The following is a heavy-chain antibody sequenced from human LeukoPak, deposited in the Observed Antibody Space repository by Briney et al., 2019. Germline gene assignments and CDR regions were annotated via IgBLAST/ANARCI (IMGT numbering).Heavy chain of an antibody. D-gene: IGHD3-3*01. CDR1: GYAFTGYY. CDR2: MDPDGGGGT. CDR3: ARVSGRSGPFEY. V-gene: IGHV1-2*02. J-gene: IGHJ4*02. Sequence: ASVKVSCKASGYAFTGYYMHWVRQAPGQGLEWMGWMDPDGGGGTNYAQMFQGRVTMTRDTSINTAYMELSSLRSDDTAIYYCARVSGRSGPFEYWGQGTLVTVSS.